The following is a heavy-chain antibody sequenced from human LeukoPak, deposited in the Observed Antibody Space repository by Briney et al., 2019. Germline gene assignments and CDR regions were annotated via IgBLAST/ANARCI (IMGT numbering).Heavy chain of an antibody. CDR3: ARGPIAAAGPLHFDY. CDR2: IYYSGST. J-gene: IGHJ4*02. Sequence: PGGSLRLSCAASGFTFSDYYMSWIRQAPGKGLEWVGYIYYSGSTNYNPSLKSRVTISGDTSKNQFSLKLSSVTAADTAMYYCARGPIAAAGPLHFDYWGQGTLVTVSS. CDR1: GFTFSDYY. D-gene: IGHD6-13*01. V-gene: IGHV4-59*12.